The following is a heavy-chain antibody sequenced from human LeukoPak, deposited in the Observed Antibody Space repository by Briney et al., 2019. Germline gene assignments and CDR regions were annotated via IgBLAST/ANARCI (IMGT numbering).Heavy chain of an antibody. V-gene: IGHV4-4*07. CDR2: IYTSGST. Sequence: SETLSLTCTVSGGSISSYYWSWIRQPAGKGLEWIGRIYTSGSTNYNPSLKSRVTMSVDTSKNQFSLKLSSVTAADTAVYYCARDQHPNSSGYGYYYYYMDVWGKGTTVTISS. CDR1: GGSISSYY. J-gene: IGHJ6*03. CDR3: ARDQHPNSSGYGYYYYYMDV. D-gene: IGHD3-22*01.